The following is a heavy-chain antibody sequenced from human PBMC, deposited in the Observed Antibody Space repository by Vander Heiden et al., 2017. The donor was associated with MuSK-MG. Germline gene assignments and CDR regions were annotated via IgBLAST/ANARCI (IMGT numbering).Heavy chain of an antibody. V-gene: IGHV1-2*02. Sequence: QVQLVQSGAEVKKPGASVKVSCKASGYTFTGYYMPGVRQAPGQGLEWMGWINPNSGGTNYAQKFQGRVTMTRDTSISTAYMELSRLRSDDTAVYYCARDGRFLEWLLSDYYYYMDVWGKGTTVTVSS. D-gene: IGHD3-3*01. CDR3: ARDGRFLEWLLSDYYYYMDV. CDR1: GYTFTGYY. J-gene: IGHJ6*03. CDR2: INPNSGGT.